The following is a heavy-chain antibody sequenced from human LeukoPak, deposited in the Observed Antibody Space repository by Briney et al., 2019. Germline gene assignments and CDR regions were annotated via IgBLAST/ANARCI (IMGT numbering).Heavy chain of an antibody. Sequence: SETLSLTCAVSGGSISSGGYSWSWIRQPPGKGLEWIGEINHSGSTNYNPSLKSRVTISVDTSKNQFSLKLSSVTAADTAVYYCARGRRGYGSGSYPFDYWGQGTLVTVSS. CDR3: ARGRRGYGSGSYPFDY. V-gene: IGHV4-34*01. D-gene: IGHD3-10*01. J-gene: IGHJ4*02. CDR2: INHSGST. CDR1: GGSISSGGYS.